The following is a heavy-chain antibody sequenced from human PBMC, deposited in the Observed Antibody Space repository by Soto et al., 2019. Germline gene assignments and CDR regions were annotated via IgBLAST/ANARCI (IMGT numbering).Heavy chain of an antibody. CDR2: ISYDGSNK. CDR1: GFTFSSYG. Sequence: QVQLVESGGGVVQPGRSLRLSCAASGFTFSSYGMHWVRQAPGKGLEWVAVISYDGSNKYYADSVKGRFTISRDNSKNTLYLQMNSLRAEDTAVYYCAKDWGGELEMATIDWFDPWGQGTLVTVSS. J-gene: IGHJ5*02. D-gene: IGHD5-12*01. V-gene: IGHV3-30*18. CDR3: AKDWGGELEMATIDWFDP.